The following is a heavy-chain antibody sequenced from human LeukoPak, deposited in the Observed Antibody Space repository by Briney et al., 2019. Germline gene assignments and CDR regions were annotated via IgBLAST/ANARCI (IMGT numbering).Heavy chain of an antibody. J-gene: IGHJ4*02. Sequence: GGPLRLSCAASGFTFSDYYMSWVRQAPGKGLEWVAAIPNDGSKTYYADSVKGRFTISRDNSKNTLYLQMNSLRTEDTAVYYCANERGYNYGYSFDYWGQGTLVTVSS. V-gene: IGHV3-30*18. CDR1: GFTFSDYY. CDR3: ANERGYNYGYSFDY. CDR2: IPNDGSKT. D-gene: IGHD5-18*01.